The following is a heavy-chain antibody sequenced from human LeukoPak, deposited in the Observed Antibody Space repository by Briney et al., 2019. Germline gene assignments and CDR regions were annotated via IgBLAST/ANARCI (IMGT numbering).Heavy chain of an antibody. CDR2: MSPNSGDT. Sequence: ASVKVSCKASGYTFTSYDFNWVRQATGQRPEWMGWMSPNSGDTGYAQKFQDRVTMTRNTSISTAYMELSSLRSDDTAVYYCARDPKPSDTADYWGQGTLVTVSS. J-gene: IGHJ4*02. CDR3: ARDPKPSDTADY. CDR1: GYTFTSYD. V-gene: IGHV1-8*01. D-gene: IGHD5-18*01.